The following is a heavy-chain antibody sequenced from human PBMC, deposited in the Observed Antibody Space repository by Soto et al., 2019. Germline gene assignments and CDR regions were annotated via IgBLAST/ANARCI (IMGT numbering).Heavy chain of an antibody. J-gene: IGHJ6*02. Sequence: GSLKISCAASGFTFRSYGMYWVRQAPGKGLEWLTAISYDGRNTYYGDSVKGRFTISRDNSKNTVYLQMNSLRLEDMAVYYCTKDPHMDVWGQGTPVTVSS. CDR2: ISYDGRNT. CDR3: TKDPHMDV. V-gene: IGHV3-30*18. CDR1: GFTFRSYG.